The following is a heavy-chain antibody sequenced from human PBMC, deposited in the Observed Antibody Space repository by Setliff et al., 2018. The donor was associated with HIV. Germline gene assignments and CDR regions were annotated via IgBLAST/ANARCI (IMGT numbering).Heavy chain of an antibody. CDR3: ATGQMATRY. CDR1: GGSISSGSYY. J-gene: IGHJ4*02. CDR2: IYTSGST. Sequence: PSETLSLTCTVSGGSISSGSYYWSWIRQPAGKGLEWIGRIYTSGSTNYNPSLKSRVTISVDTSKNQFSLKLSSVTAADTAVCYCATGQMATRYWGQGTLVTVPQ. D-gene: IGHD5-12*01. V-gene: IGHV4-61*02.